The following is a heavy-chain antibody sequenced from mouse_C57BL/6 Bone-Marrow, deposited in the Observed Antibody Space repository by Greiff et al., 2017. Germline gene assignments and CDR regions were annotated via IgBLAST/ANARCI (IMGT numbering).Heavy chain of an antibody. CDR3: ARSYDYDDYTMDY. D-gene: IGHD2-4*01. CDR1: GYTFTNYW. Sequence: QIQLQQPGAELVKPGASVKLSCKASGYTFTNYWMHWVKQRPGQGLEWIGMMHPNGGSPDYNETFKSEATLSVDKSSRTAYMELSSLTSEDSAVYYCARSYDYDDYTMDYWGQGTSVTVSS. CDR2: MHPNGGSP. J-gene: IGHJ4*01. V-gene: IGHV1-64*01.